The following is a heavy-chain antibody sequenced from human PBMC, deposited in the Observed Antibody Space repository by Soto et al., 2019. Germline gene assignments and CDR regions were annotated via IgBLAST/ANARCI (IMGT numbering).Heavy chain of an antibody. V-gene: IGHV1-69*04. D-gene: IGHD5-18*01. CDR2: IIPILGIA. CDR1: GYTFTSYG. J-gene: IGHJ6*01. CDR3: ARAGTAMDNYYYGMDV. Sequence: GASVKVSCKASGYTFTSYGISWVRQAPGQGLEWMGRIIPILGIANYAQKFQGRVTITADKSTSTAYMELSSLRSEDTAVYYCARAGTAMDNYYYGMDVWGQGTTVTVSS.